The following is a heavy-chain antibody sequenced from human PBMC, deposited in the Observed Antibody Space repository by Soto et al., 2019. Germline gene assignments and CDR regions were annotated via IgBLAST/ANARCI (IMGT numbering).Heavy chain of an antibody. CDR1: GGSISSYY. Sequence: SETLSLTCTVSGGSISSYYWTWIRQPSGKGLEWIGRIYTSGSANYNPSLKSRVTMSVDTSKNQFSLKLSSVTAADTAVYYCARDLKFGQADYWGQGSQVTVSS. CDR3: ARDLKFGQADY. V-gene: IGHV4-4*07. CDR2: IYTSGSA. J-gene: IGHJ4*02. D-gene: IGHD3-10*01.